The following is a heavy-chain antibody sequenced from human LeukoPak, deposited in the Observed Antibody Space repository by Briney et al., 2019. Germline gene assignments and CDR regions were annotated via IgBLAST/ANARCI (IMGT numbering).Heavy chain of an antibody. Sequence: SETLSLTCTVSGGSISSGDYYWSWIRQPPGKGLEWIGYIYYSGSTYYNPSFKSRVTISVDTSKNQFSLKLSSVTAADTAVYYCARGNYYDSNGYYTPFYYYGMDVWGQGTTVTVSS. CDR3: ARGNYYDSNGYYTPFYYYGMDV. J-gene: IGHJ6*02. D-gene: IGHD3-22*01. CDR1: GGSISSGDYY. CDR2: IYYSGST. V-gene: IGHV4-30-4*01.